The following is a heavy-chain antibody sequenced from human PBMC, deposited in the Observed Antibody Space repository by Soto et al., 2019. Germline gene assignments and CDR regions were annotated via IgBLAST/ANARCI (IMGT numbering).Heavy chain of an antibody. CDR3: ARRAEYTKGFDI. CDR1: GGSISSSSYY. Sequence: QLQLQESGPGLVKPSETLSLTCTVSGGSISSSSYYWGWIRQPPGKGLEWIGNIYYSGTTYYNPSLKSRVAISVDTSKNQFSLKLSSVTAADTAMYYCARRAEYTKGFDIGGQGTMVTVSS. V-gene: IGHV4-39*01. D-gene: IGHD6-6*01. J-gene: IGHJ3*02. CDR2: IYYSGTT.